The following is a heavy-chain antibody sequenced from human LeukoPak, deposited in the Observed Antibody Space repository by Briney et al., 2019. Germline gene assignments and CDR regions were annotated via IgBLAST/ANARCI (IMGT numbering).Heavy chain of an antibody. Sequence: PGGSLRLSCAASGLTFSDYAMNWVRQAPGKGLEWVSAISGSGGSTYYADSVRGRFTISRDNSENTLFLQMISLRAEDTAVYYCARGPYYNPSDAFDLWGQGTVVTVSS. CDR1: GLTFSDYA. J-gene: IGHJ3*01. CDR2: ISGSGGST. V-gene: IGHV3-23*01. D-gene: IGHD3-10*01. CDR3: ARGPYYNPSDAFDL.